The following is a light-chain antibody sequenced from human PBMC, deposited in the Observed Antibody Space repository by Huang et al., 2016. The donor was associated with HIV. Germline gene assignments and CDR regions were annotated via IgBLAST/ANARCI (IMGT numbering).Light chain of an antibody. CDR1: QSLSSRY. CDR2: DGS. J-gene: IGKJ2*01. CDR3: QQYGSSPPYT. Sequence: EIVFTQSPGTLSLSPGERATLSCRSSQSLSSRYLAWYQQRPGQAPRHLIYDGSTRATGIPERFSGSGSGTDFTLNIGRLGPEDFGVYYCQQYGSSPPYTFGQGTKLEIK. V-gene: IGKV3-20*01.